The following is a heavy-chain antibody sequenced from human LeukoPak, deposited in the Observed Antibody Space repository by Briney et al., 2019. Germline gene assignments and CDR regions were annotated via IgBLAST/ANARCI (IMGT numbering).Heavy chain of an antibody. D-gene: IGHD6-13*01. CDR3: AKGKLLYSSSWYDFDY. V-gene: IGHV3-30*18. J-gene: IGHJ4*02. CDR1: GFTFSSYG. CDR2: ISYDGSNK. Sequence: GRSLRLSCAASGFTFSSYGMNWVRQAPGKGLEWVAVISYDGSNKYYADSVKGRFTISRDNSKNTLYLQMNSLRAEDTAVYYCAKGKLLYSSSWYDFDYWGQGTLVTVSS.